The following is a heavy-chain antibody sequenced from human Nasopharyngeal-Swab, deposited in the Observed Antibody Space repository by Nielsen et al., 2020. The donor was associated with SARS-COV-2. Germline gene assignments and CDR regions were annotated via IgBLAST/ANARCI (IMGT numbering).Heavy chain of an antibody. CDR1: GYSFTSYW. J-gene: IGHJ6*03. D-gene: IGHD2-15*01. V-gene: IGHV5-10-1*01. Sequence: GGSLRLSCKGSGYSFTSYWISRVRQMPGKGLEWMGRIDPSDSYTNYSPSFQGHVTISADKSISTAYLQWSSLKASDTAMYYCARLRREVVGIYYYYYMDVWGKGTTVTVSS. CDR2: IDPSDSYT. CDR3: ARLRREVVGIYYYYYMDV.